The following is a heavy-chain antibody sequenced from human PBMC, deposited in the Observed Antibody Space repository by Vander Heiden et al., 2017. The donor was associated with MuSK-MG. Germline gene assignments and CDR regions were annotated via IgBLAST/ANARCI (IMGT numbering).Heavy chain of an antibody. V-gene: IGHV1-69*01. D-gene: IGHD2-15*01. CDR1: GGTFSSYA. CDR3: ASCSGGSCYSGSYGMDV. CDR2: IIPIFGTA. Sequence: QVQLVQSGAEVKKPGSSVKVSCKASGGTFSSYAISWVRQAPGQGLEWMGGIIPIFGTANYAQKFQGRVTITADESTSTAYMELSSLRSEDTAVYYCASCSGGSCYSGSYGMDVWGQGTTVNVAS. J-gene: IGHJ6*02.